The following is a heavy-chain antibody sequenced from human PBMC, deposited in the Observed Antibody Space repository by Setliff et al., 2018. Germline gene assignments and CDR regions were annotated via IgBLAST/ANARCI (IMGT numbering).Heavy chain of an antibody. D-gene: IGHD3-16*01. Sequence: GGSLRLSCATSGFTFSGNYMHWVRQAPGKGLEWISSIGGSSNTIFYADSVKGRFTISRDNAKNTLYLQMNSLRVDDTAVYYCARDGGGLHYWGQGALVTVSS. CDR2: IGGSSNTI. CDR3: ARDGGGLHY. CDR1: GFTFSGNY. J-gene: IGHJ4*02. V-gene: IGHV3-48*01.